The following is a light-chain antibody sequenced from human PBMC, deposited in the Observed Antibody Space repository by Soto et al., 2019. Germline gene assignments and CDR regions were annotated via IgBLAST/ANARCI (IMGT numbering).Light chain of an antibody. CDR1: QSISSY. V-gene: IGKV1-39*01. Sequence: EIQMTQSPSSLSASVGDRVTITCRASQSISSYLNWYQQKPGKAPKLLIYAASSLQSGVPSRFSGSGSGTDFTLTISSLQPEDFATYYCQQSYSTLLITFGQGTRLEIK. J-gene: IGKJ5*01. CDR2: AAS. CDR3: QQSYSTLLIT.